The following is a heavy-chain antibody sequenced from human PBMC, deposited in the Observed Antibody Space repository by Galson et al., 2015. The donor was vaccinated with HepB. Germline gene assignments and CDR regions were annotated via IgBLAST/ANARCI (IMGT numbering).Heavy chain of an antibody. CDR3: AKDQRGGSGYYDY. CDR1: VFTFSSYA. J-gene: IGHJ4*02. V-gene: IGHV3-23*01. D-gene: IGHD3-22*01. Sequence: SLRLSCAASVFTFSSYAMSWVRQAPGKGLEWVSAISGSGGSTYYADSVKGRFTISRDNSKNTLYLQMNSLRAEDTAVYYCAKDQRGGSGYYDYWGQGTLVTVSS. CDR2: ISGSGGST.